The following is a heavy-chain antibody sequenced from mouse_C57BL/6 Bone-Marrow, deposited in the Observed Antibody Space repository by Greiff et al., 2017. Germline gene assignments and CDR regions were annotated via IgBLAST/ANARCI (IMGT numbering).Heavy chain of an antibody. J-gene: IGHJ1*03. D-gene: IGHD2-4*01. CDR1: GYTFTSYW. CDR3: ALYDYLWYFDV. CDR2: IDPSDSYT. Sequence: QVQLQQPGAELVKPGASVKLSCKASGYTFTSYWMQWVKQRPGQGLEWIGEIDPSDSYTNYNQKFKGKATLTVDTSSSTAYMQLSILTSEDSAVYYCALYDYLWYFDVWGTGTTVTVSS. V-gene: IGHV1-50*01.